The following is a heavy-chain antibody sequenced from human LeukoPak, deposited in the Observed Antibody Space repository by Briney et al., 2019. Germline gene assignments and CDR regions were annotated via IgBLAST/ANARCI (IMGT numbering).Heavy chain of an antibody. CDR2: ISYDGSKK. V-gene: IGHV3-30*18. CDR3: VKEGRDTTFGVLVPFDY. Sequence: PGGSLRLSCTTSGFTFTNYGINWVRQAPGKGLEWVAVISYDGSKKYYADSVEGRFTISRDNSKNTVYLQMNSLRAEDTAVYYCVKEGRDTTFGVLVPFDYWGQGALVIVSS. D-gene: IGHD3-3*01. J-gene: IGHJ4*02. CDR1: GFTFTNYG.